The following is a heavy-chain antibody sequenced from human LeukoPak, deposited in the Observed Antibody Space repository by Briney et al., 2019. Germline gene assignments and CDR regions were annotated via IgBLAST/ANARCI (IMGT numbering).Heavy chain of an antibody. CDR2: INHSGST. J-gene: IGHJ3*02. D-gene: IGHD3-10*01. Sequence: SEILSLTCAVYGGSFSGYYWSWIRQPPGKGLEWIGEINHSGSTNYNPSLKSRVTISVDTSKNQFSLKLSSVTAADTAVYYCARVSLLWFGEGAFDIWGQGTMVTVSS. V-gene: IGHV4-34*01. CDR1: GGSFSGYY. CDR3: ARVSLLWFGEGAFDI.